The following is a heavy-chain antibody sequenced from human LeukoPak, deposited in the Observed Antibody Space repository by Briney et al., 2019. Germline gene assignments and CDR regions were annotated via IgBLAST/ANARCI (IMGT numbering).Heavy chain of an antibody. J-gene: IGHJ4*02. CDR1: GGSISSSGYY. CDR3: ARLGYCSSASCGPLDY. D-gene: IGHD2-2*01. CDR2: IYYSGST. V-gene: IGHV4-39*02. Sequence: PSETLSLTCTVSGGSISSSGYYWGWIRQPPGKGLEWIGNIYYSGSTYYNPSLKSRVTISVDTSKNHFSLKLNSVTAADTALYYCARLGYCSSASCGPLDYWGQGALVTVSS.